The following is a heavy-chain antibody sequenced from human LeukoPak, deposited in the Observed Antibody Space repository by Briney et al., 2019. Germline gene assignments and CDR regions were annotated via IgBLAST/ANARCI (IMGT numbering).Heavy chain of an antibody. V-gene: IGHV4-39*07. J-gene: IGHJ4*02. D-gene: IGHD3-22*01. CDR2: VYYNGRT. CDR1: GGSSSISSYY. CDR3: ARVCGPNTDYYDSSPTDPGDY. Sequence: PSETLSLTCTVSGGSSSISSYYWGWIRQAPGKGLEWIGSVYYNGRTYYTPSLESRVTMSVDTSKNHFSLKLTSVTAADTAVYYCARVCGPNTDYYDSSPTDPGDYWGQGTLVTVSS.